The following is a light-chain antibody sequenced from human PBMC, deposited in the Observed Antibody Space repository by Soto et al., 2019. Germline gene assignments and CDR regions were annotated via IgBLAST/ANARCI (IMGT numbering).Light chain of an antibody. CDR3: QQYGSSRT. CDR2: GAS. V-gene: IGKV3-20*01. CDR1: QSVSSSY. J-gene: IGKJ1*01. Sequence: EIVLTQSPGTLSLSPGERATLSCRASQSVSSSYLAWYQQKPGQAPRLLIYGASSRATGIPDRFSGSGSGTDFTLTISRLEPADFAVYYCQQYGSSRTVGQGPKVEIK.